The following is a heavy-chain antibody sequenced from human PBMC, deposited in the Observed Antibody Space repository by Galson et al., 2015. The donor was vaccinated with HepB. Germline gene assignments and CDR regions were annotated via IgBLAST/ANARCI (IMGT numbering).Heavy chain of an antibody. CDR2: ISSNGGST. J-gene: IGHJ4*02. V-gene: IGHV3-64D*06. CDR3: VKDVVGHKVRGV. D-gene: IGHD3-10*01. Sequence: SLRLSCAASGFTFSSYAMHWVRQAPGKGLEYVSAISSNGGSTYYADSVKGRFTISRDNSKNTLYLQMSSLRAEDTAVYYCVKDVVGHKVRGVWGQGTLVTVSS. CDR1: GFTFSSYA.